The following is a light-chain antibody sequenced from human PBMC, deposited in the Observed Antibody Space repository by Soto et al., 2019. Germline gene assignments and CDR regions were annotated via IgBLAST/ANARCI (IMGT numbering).Light chain of an antibody. J-gene: IGLJ3*02. CDR1: SSNIGAKYD. Sequence: QSALTQPPSVSGAPGQRVTISCIGSSSNIGAKYDVHWYQHLPGTAPKLLIYGNSNRPSGVPDRFSGSKSGTSASLAITGLQAEDEADYYCQSYDNSLSWVFGGGTQLTVL. CDR3: QSYDNSLSWV. V-gene: IGLV1-40*01. CDR2: GNS.